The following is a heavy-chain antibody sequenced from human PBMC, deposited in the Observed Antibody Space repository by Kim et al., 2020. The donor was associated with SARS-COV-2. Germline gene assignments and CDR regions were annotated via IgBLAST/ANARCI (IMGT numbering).Heavy chain of an antibody. V-gene: IGHV1-2*02. D-gene: IGHD5-12*01. CDR3: ARGLERGYSGYDLGY. Sequence: QKFQGRVTMTRDTSISTAYMELSRLRSDDTAVYYCARGLERGYSGYDLGYWGQGTLVTVSS. J-gene: IGHJ4*02.